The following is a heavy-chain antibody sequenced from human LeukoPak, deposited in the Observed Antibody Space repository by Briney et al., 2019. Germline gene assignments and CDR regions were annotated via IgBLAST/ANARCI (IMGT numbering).Heavy chain of an antibody. CDR1: GGSISSSNW. V-gene: IGHV4-4*02. Sequence: SETLSLTCAVSGGSISSSNWWSWVRQPPGKGLEWIGEIYHSGSTNYNPSLKSRVTISVDKSKNQFSLKLTSVTAADTAVYYCARAGASSSGWPFDYWGQGTLVTVSP. CDR3: ARAGASSSGWPFDY. CDR2: IYHSGST. J-gene: IGHJ4*02. D-gene: IGHD6-19*01.